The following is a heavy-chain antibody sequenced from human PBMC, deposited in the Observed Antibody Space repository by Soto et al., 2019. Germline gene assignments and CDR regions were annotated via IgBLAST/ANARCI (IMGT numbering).Heavy chain of an antibody. CDR2: ISHDGSIT. J-gene: IGHJ6*03. CDR3: AKDEYWESHFYYFMDL. V-gene: IGHV3-30*15. CDR1: GFTFSSYA. Sequence: QVQLVESGGGVVEPGRSLRLSCAASGFTFSSYAMHWVRPAPGKGLEGAAVISHDGSITYYSDSVKGRFTMSRDNSNNTLFLQMSSLRSEDTAIYYCAKDEYWESHFYYFMDLWGRGTTVTVSS. D-gene: IGHD3-16*01.